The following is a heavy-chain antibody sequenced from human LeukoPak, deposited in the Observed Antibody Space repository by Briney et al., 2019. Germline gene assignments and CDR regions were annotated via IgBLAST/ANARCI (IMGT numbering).Heavy chain of an antibody. D-gene: IGHD6-13*01. J-gene: IGHJ4*02. CDR2: IYYSGRT. Sequence: SETLSLTCTVTGGSNSSYYWSWIRQPPGKGLEGIGSIYYSGRTYYNPSLKSRVTISVNTSKNQFSLKLSSVTAADTAVYYCARLGAAAGEFDYWGQGTLVTVSS. CDR3: ARLGAAAGEFDY. CDR1: GGSNSSYY. V-gene: IGHV4-59*05.